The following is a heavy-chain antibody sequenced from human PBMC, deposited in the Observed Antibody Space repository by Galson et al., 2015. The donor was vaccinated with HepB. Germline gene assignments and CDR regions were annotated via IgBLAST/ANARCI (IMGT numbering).Heavy chain of an antibody. V-gene: IGHV3-21*01. CDR3: ASDFFGGYSYGSYYYYGMDV. CDR1: GSTFSSYS. D-gene: IGHD5-18*01. CDR2: ISSSSSYI. Sequence: SLRLSCAASGSTFSSYSMSWVRQAPGKGLEWVSSISSSSSYIYYADSLKGRFTISRDNAKNSLYLQMTSLRAEDTAVYYCASDFFGGYSYGSYYYYGMDVWGRGTTVTVSS. J-gene: IGHJ6*02.